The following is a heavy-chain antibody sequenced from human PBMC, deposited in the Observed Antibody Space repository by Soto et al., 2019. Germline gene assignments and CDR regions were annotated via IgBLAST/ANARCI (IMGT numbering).Heavy chain of an antibody. CDR3: ARRGGTSYSYSRDV. J-gene: IGHJ6*02. CDR2: INPSGGST. V-gene: IGHV1-46*01. CDR1: GYTFTSYY. Sequence: ASVKVSCKESGYTFTSYYMHWVRQALGQGLEWMGTINPSGGSTSYAQKFQGRVTMTRDTSTSTVYMELSSLRSEDTAVYYWARRGGTSYSYSRDVWGQGPTVTVS. D-gene: IGHD1-26*01.